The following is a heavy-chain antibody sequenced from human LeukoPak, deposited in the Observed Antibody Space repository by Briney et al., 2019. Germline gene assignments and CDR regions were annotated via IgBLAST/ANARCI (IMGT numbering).Heavy chain of an antibody. V-gene: IGHV5-51*01. Sequence: GESLQISCQGSGYSFTSYWIAWVRQMPGKGLEWMGIIYPGDSDTRYSPSFQGQVTISADKSISTAYLQWSSLKASDTAIYYCARRYSSSFGWYFDYWGQGTLVTVSS. D-gene: IGHD6-6*01. J-gene: IGHJ4*02. CDR2: IYPGDSDT. CDR3: ARRYSSSFGWYFDY. CDR1: GYSFTSYW.